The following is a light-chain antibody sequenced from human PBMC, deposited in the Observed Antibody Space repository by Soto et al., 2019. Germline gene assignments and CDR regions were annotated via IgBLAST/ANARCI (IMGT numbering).Light chain of an antibody. CDR1: QSDLYSSNNKNY. J-gene: IGKJ4*01. V-gene: IGKV4-1*01. Sequence: DIVMTQSPDSLAVYLGDRATINCKSSQSDLYSSNNKNYLSWHQQKPGQPPKLLIYWASTRESGVPDRFSGSGSGTDFTLTISSLQSEDVAVYYCQQYYSTPLTFGGVTKVEIK. CDR2: WAS. CDR3: QQYYSTPLT.